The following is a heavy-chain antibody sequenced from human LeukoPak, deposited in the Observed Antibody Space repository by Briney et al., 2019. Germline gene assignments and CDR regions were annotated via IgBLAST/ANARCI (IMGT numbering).Heavy chain of an antibody. Sequence: SETLSLTCTVSGGSMNTYFWSWIRQPPGKGLEWIGHIHYSGSTTYNPSLKSRVTISVDVSRNQFSLRLSAVTAADTAVYYCARHKTGGTYPLDYWGQGTLVTVSS. J-gene: IGHJ4*02. CDR1: GGSMNTYF. V-gene: IGHV4-59*08. D-gene: IGHD1-26*01. CDR3: ARHKTGGTYPLDY. CDR2: IHYSGST.